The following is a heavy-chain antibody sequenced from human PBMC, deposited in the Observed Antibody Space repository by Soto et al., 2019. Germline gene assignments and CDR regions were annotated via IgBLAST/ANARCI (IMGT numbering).Heavy chain of an antibody. CDR1: GGSISSYY. Sequence: SETLSLTCTVSGGSISSYYWSWIRQPPGKGLEWIGYIYYSGSTNYNPSLKSRVTISVDTSKNQFSLKLSSVTAADTALYYCASHTPAIAIYDHSGPGPLVTVSS. CDR2: IYYSGST. V-gene: IGHV4-59*01. J-gene: IGHJ4*02. D-gene: IGHD5-12*01. CDR3: ASHTPAIAIYDH.